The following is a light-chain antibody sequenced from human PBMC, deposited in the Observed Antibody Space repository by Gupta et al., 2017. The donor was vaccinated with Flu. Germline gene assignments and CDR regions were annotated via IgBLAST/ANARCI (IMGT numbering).Light chain of an antibody. CDR2: AAS. Sequence: PSSLSASVGDRVTITGRASQSISSYLNWYQQKPGKAPKLLIYAASSLQSGVTSRFSGSGSGTDFTLTISSLQPEDFATYYCQQSYSTPRTFGQGTKVEIK. CDR3: QQSYSTPRT. CDR1: QSISSY. V-gene: IGKV1-39*01. J-gene: IGKJ1*01.